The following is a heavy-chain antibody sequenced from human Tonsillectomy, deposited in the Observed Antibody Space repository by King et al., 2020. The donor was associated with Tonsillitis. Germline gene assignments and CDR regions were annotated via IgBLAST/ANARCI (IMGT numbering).Heavy chain of an antibody. CDR1: GFTFSSYG. Sequence: VQLVESGGGVVQPGRSLRLSCAASGFTFSSYGMHWVRQAPGKGLEWVAVISYDGSNKYYADSVKGRFTISRNNSKNTLCLQMNSLRAEDTAVYYCAKNSGQGIAAAGPVDYWGQGTLVTVAS. CDR3: AKNSGQGIAAAGPVDY. V-gene: IGHV3-30*18. CDR2: ISYDGSNK. D-gene: IGHD6-13*01. J-gene: IGHJ4*02.